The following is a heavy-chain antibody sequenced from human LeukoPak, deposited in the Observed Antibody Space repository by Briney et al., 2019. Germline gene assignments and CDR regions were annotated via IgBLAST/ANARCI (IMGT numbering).Heavy chain of an antibody. CDR1: GFTFSSSA. D-gene: IGHD3-10*01. CDR2: ISGSGDRI. J-gene: IGHJ3*02. CDR3: AEEHSYGSGSDGFDI. V-gene: IGHV3-23*01. Sequence: PGGSLRLSCAASGFTFSSSAMSWLRQAPGKGLEWVSAISGSGDRIYYADSVKGRFTISRDNSKNTLYLQMNSLRAEDTAVFYCAEEHSYGSGSDGFDIWGQGTKVTVSS.